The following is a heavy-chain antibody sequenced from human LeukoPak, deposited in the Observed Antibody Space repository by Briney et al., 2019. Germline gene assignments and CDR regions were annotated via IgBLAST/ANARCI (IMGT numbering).Heavy chain of an antibody. CDR2: IYTSGST. CDR1: GGSISSGSYY. Sequence: SETLSLTCTVSGGSISSGSYYWSWIRQPAGKGLEWIGRIYTSGSTNYNPSLTSRVTISVDTSKNQFSLKLSSVTAADTAVYYCARLSLFGDPFDYWGQGTLVTVSS. CDR3: ARLSLFGDPFDY. J-gene: IGHJ4*02. V-gene: IGHV4-61*02. D-gene: IGHD4-17*01.